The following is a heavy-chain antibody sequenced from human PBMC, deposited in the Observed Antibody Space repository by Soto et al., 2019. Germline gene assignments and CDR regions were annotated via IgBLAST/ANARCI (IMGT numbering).Heavy chain of an antibody. J-gene: IGHJ6*02. Sequence: EVQLVESGGGLIQPGGSLRLSCTASGFTVSYNYMSWVRQAPGKGLEWVSVIYADGTTFYADSVKGRFTISRDNPKNTLDLQMSSLRAEETAVYYCAREGGDGVWGQGTTVTVSS. CDR3: AREGGDGV. D-gene: IGHD2-21*02. CDR1: GFTVSYNY. V-gene: IGHV3-53*01. CDR2: IYADGTT.